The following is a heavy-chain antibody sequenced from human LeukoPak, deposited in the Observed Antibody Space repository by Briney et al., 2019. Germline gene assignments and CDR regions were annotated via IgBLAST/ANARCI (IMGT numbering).Heavy chain of an antibody. D-gene: IGHD5-18*01. CDR1: GGSFSGYY. CDR2: INHSGST. CDR3: ARASVWGYGRGWFDP. Sequence: SETLSLTCAVYGGSFSGYYWSWIRQPPGKGLEWIGEINHSGSTNYNPSLKSRVTISVDTSKNQFSLKLSSVTAADTAVYYCARASVWGYGRGWFDPWGQGTLVTVSS. V-gene: IGHV4-34*01. J-gene: IGHJ5*02.